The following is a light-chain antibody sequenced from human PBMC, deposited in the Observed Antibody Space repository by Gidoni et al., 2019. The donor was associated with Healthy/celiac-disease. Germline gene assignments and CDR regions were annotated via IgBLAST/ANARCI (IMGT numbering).Light chain of an antibody. CDR1: QSISSY. Sequence: DIQMTQSPSSLSASVGDRVTITCRASQSISSYLNWYQQKPGKAPKLLIYAASSLQSGVPSRFSGSGSGTDFTLTISSLQPEDFATYYCQPSYSTLLTFGGGTQVEIK. V-gene: IGKV1-39*01. CDR2: AAS. J-gene: IGKJ4*01. CDR3: QPSYSTLLT.